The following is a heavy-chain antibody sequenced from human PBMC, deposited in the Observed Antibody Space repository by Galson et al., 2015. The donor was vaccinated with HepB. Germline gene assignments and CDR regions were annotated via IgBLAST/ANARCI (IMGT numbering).Heavy chain of an antibody. J-gene: IGHJ2*01. CDR2: IIPIFGIA. D-gene: IGHD3-22*01. V-gene: IGHV1-69*04. CDR1: GGTFSSYA. Sequence: SVKVSCKASGGTFSSYAISWVRQAPGQGLEWMGRIIPIFGIANYAQKFQGRVTITADKSTSTAYMELSSLRSEDTAVYYCAKAPGDYYDSSGYPRGYWYFDLWGRGTLVTVSS. CDR3: AKAPGDYYDSSGYPRGYWYFDL.